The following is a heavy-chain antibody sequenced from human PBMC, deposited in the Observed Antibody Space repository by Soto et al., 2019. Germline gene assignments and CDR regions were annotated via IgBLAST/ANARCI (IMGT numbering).Heavy chain of an antibody. D-gene: IGHD6-19*01. Sequence: GGSLRLSCAASGFTFSSYAMSWVRQAPGKGREWVSAISGSGGSTYYADSVKGRFTISRDNSKNTLYLQMNSLRAEDTAVYYCAKEPLIGSGWYYFDDWGQGTLVTVSS. J-gene: IGHJ4*02. CDR3: AKEPLIGSGWYYFDD. CDR2: ISGSGGST. CDR1: GFTFSSYA. V-gene: IGHV3-23*01.